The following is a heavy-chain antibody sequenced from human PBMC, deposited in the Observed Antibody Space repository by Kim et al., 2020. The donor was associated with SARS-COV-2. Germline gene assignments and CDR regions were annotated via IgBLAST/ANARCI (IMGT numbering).Heavy chain of an antibody. D-gene: IGHD2-2*01. CDR3: AKEGIAGVPAALGYYYGMDV. V-gene: IGHV3-30*02. J-gene: IGHJ6*02. Sequence: RFTISRDNSKNTLYLQMNSLRAEDTAVYYCAKEGIAGVPAALGYYYGMDVWGQGTTVTVSS.